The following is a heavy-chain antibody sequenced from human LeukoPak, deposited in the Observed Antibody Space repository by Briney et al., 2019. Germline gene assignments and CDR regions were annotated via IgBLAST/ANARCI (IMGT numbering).Heavy chain of an antibody. V-gene: IGHV3-23*01. CDR2: ISDSGGNT. Sequence: PGGSLRLSCAVSAFTFSSYAMSWVRQAPGKGLEWVSGISDSGGNTYYADSVKGRFTISRDNSKNTPYLQMNSLRAEDTAVYYCARGGYCSSTSCYTDYWGQGTLVTVSS. CDR1: AFTFSSYA. CDR3: ARGGYCSSTSCYTDY. J-gene: IGHJ4*02. D-gene: IGHD2-2*02.